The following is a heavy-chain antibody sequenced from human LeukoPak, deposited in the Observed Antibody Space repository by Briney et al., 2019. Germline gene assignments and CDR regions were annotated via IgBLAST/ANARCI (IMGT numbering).Heavy chain of an antibody. Sequence: PGGSLRLSCAASGFTFSSYTMNWVRQAPGKGLEYVSAISASGANTYYADSVKGRFTISRDNVKNALYLQMDSLRPEDTAVYYCARDPHSLDYWGQGTLVTVSS. CDR1: GFTFSSYT. CDR2: ISASGANT. D-gene: IGHD2-21*01. CDR3: ARDPHSLDY. J-gene: IGHJ4*02. V-gene: IGHV3-21*01.